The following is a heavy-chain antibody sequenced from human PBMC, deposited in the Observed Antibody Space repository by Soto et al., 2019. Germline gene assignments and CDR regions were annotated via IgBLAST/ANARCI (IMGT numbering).Heavy chain of an antibody. CDR1: GGSINNYY. V-gene: IGHV4-59*01. CDR3: ARVIRSSWYFDF. J-gene: IGHJ4*02. CDR2: VYYSGST. Sequence: SETLSLTCTVSGGSINNYYWSWIRQPPGKGLEWLGYVYYSGSTKYNPSLESRVTISIDTSKNQFSLKLGSVTAADTAVYYCARVIRSSWYFDFWGQGSQVTAPQ. D-gene: IGHD6-13*01.